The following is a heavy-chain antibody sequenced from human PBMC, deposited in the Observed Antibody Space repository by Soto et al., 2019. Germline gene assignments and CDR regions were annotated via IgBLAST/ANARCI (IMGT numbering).Heavy chain of an antibody. CDR3: ARGMVRNNWFDP. D-gene: IGHD3-10*01. Sequence: ASVKVSCKVSGYSLLALSMHWVRQAPGKGLEWMGRFDPEDGNTNYAQKLQGRVTMTTDTSTSTAYMELRSLRSDDTAVYYCARGMVRNNWFDPWGQGTLVTVSS. CDR1: GYSLLALS. J-gene: IGHJ5*02. CDR2: FDPEDGNT. V-gene: IGHV1-24*01.